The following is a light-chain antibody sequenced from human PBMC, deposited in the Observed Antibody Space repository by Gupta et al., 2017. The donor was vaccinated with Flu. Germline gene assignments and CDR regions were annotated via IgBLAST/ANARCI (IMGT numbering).Light chain of an antibody. V-gene: IGLV2-8*01. CDR3: VSNAGDNSLV. CDR2: AVS. J-gene: IGLJ3*02. CDR1: SSDVGGYNY. Sequence: QSALTQPPSASGSPGQSVTISCTGSSSDVGGYNYVSWYQHHPGKAPKLIIYAVSQRPSGVPSRFSGSKSGNTASLTVSGLQAEDEADYYCVSNAGDNSLVLGGGTKLTVL.